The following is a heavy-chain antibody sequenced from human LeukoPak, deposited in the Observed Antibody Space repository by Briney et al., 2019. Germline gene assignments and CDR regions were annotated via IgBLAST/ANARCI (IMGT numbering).Heavy chain of an antibody. D-gene: IGHD3-10*01. CDR3: AKVDGSGSLRYFQH. J-gene: IGHJ1*01. Sequence: PGVSLRLSCAASGFTFSSYAMSWVRQAPGKGLEWVSAISGSGGSTYYADSVKGRFTISRDNSKNTLYLQMNSLRAEDTAVYYCAKVDGSGSLRYFQHWGQGTLVTVSS. V-gene: IGHV3-23*01. CDR2: ISGSGGST. CDR1: GFTFSSYA.